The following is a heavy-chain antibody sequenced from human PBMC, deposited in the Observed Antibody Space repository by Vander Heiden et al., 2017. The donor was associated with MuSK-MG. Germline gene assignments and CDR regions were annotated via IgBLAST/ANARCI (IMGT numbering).Heavy chain of an antibody. CDR3: ARVEKSSGKSDY. J-gene: IGHJ4*02. CDR1: GFTFSSCS. Sequence: EVQLVESGGGLVKPGGSLRLSCAASGFTFSSCSMNWVRQAPGKGLEWVSSISSSSSYIDYAYAVKGRFTISRDNAKKPRYLKMKRLRAEDTAVYYSARVEKSSGKSDYWGQGPMVTVSP. V-gene: IGHV3-21*01. D-gene: IGHD1-26*01. CDR2: ISSSSSYI.